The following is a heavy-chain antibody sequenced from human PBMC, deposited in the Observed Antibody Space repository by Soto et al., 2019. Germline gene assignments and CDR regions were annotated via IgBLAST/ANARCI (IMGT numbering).Heavy chain of an antibody. Sequence: QLQLVQSGAEVKKPGSSVKVSCKASGGTFTNHAISWVRQAPGQGLEWMGGIIPCVGTTNYAQKLQVRVTLTADESTSTAYMELTSMRYDDTAVYYCARQSFSSSSGGYYFGMDVWGQGSTVTVS. CDR2: IIPCVGTT. D-gene: IGHD6-6*01. V-gene: IGHV1-69*01. CDR3: ARQSFSSSSGGYYFGMDV. CDR1: GGTFTNHA. J-gene: IGHJ6*02.